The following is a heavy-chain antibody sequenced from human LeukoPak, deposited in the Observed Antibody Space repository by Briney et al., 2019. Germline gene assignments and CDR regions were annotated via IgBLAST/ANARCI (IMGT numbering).Heavy chain of an antibody. J-gene: IGHJ5*02. Sequence: GGSLRLSCTASGFTFSSYSMNWVRQAPGKGLEWVSSISSSSSYIYYADSVKGRFTISRDNAKNSLYLQMNSLRAEDTAVYYCARDSHSITMIDPTDWFDPWGQGTLVTVSS. V-gene: IGHV3-21*01. CDR1: GFTFSSYS. CDR3: ARDSHSITMIDPTDWFDP. D-gene: IGHD3-22*01. CDR2: ISSSSSYI.